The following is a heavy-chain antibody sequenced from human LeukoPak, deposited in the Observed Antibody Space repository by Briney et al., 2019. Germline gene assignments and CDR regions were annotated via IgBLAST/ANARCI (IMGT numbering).Heavy chain of an antibody. CDR2: INPNSGGT. Sequence: ASVKVSCKASGYTFTGYYMHWVRQAPGQGLEWMGWINPNSGGTNYAQKFQGRVTMIRDTSISTAYMELSRLRSDDTAVYYCARVGHGFYGDYIDYWGQGTLVTVSS. J-gene: IGHJ4*02. CDR3: ARVGHGFYGDYIDY. V-gene: IGHV1-2*02. CDR1: GYTFTGYY. D-gene: IGHD4-17*01.